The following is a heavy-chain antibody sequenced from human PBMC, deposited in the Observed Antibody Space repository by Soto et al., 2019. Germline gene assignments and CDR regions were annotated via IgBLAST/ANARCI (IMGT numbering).Heavy chain of an antibody. J-gene: IGHJ5*02. Sequence: QVQLVESGGGVVQPGRSLRLSCAASGFTFSSYAIHWVRQAPGKGLEWVAVISYDGSNKYYADSVKGRFTISRDNSKNTLYLQMNSLRAEDTAVYYCARGGKFIVVAAGNWFDPWGQGTLVTVSS. V-gene: IGHV3-30-3*01. CDR2: ISYDGSNK. D-gene: IGHD2-15*01. CDR1: GFTFSSYA. CDR3: ARGGKFIVVAAGNWFDP.